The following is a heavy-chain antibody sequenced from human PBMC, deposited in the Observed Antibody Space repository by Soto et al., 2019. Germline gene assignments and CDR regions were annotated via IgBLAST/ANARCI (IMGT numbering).Heavy chain of an antibody. CDR2: FYYIGST. V-gene: IGHV4-39*01. J-gene: IGHJ4*02. Sequence: SETLSLTCTLTGDSISSRSYYWGWIRQPPAKGLEWIGSFYYIGSTYNNPSLRSRVSMSIDTSKDQFSLKLKSVTAADTALYFCARQRTSVVTKAYFDVWGPGSLVTVSS. D-gene: IGHD2-21*02. CDR1: GDSISSRSYY. CDR3: ARQRTSVVTKAYFDV.